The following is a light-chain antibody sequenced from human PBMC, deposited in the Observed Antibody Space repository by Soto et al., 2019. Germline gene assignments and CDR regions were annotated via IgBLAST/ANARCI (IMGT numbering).Light chain of an antibody. CDR3: QQYNSYSKT. J-gene: IGKJ1*01. Sequence: IQMTQSPSTLSAFVGDRVTITCRASQSISSWLAWYQQKPGKAPKLLIYDASSLESGVPSRFSGSGSGTEFTLTISSLQPDDFATYSCQQYNSYSKTFGQGTKVDIK. CDR2: DAS. V-gene: IGKV1-5*01. CDR1: QSISSW.